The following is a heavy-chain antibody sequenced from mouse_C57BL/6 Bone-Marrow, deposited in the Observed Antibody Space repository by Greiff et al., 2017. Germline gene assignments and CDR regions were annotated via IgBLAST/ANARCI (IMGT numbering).Heavy chain of an antibody. CDR3: SSFDGNYFDF. CDR1: GFNIKDDY. V-gene: IGHV14-4*01. D-gene: IGHD2-3*01. CDR2: IDPEIGDT. J-gene: IGHJ2*01. Sequence: EVQLQESGAELVRPGASVKLSCTASGFNIKDDYIHWVKQRPEQGLEWIGWIDPEIGDTEYASKFQGKATITSDTSSNTAFLQLSSLTSEDTAVYYCSSFDGNYFDFWGQGTPLTVAS.